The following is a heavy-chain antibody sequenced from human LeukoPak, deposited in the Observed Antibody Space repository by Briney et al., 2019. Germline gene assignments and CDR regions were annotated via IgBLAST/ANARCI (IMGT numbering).Heavy chain of an antibody. J-gene: IGHJ4*02. Sequence: ASVKVSCKASGYTFTSYDINWVRQATGQGLEWMGWMNPNSGNTGYAQKFQGRVTMTRNTSISTAYMELSSLRSEDTAVCYCARGPPLFGESTLDYWGQGTLVTVSS. D-gene: IGHD3-10*02. V-gene: IGHV1-8*01. CDR1: GYTFTSYD. CDR2: MNPNSGNT. CDR3: ARGPPLFGESTLDY.